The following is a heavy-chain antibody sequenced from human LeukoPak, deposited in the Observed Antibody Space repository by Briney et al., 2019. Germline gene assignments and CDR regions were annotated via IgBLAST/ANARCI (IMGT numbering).Heavy chain of an antibody. CDR2: INHSGST. D-gene: IGHD6-13*01. Sequence: SESLSLTCAVYGGSFSGYYWSWIRQPPGKGLEWIGEINHSGSTNYNPSLKSRVTISVDTSKNQFSLKLSSVTAADTAVYYCARASSSWSYFDYWGQGTLVTVSS. CDR3: ARASSSWSYFDY. V-gene: IGHV4-34*01. J-gene: IGHJ4*02. CDR1: GGSFSGYY.